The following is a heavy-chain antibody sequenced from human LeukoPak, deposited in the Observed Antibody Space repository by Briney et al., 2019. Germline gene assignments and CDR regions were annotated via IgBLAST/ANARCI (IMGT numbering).Heavy chain of an antibody. J-gene: IGHJ4*02. V-gene: IGHV3-23*01. CDR3: AKEIYADPSLDY. Sequence: GGSLRLSCAASGFTFSTYAMSWVRQAPGKGLEWVLGISGTGDNTYYAESVKGRFTISRDNSKNTLYLQMNSLRAEDTAVYYCAKEIYADPSLDYWGQGTLVTVSS. D-gene: IGHD4-17*01. CDR1: GFTFSTYA. CDR2: ISGTGDNT.